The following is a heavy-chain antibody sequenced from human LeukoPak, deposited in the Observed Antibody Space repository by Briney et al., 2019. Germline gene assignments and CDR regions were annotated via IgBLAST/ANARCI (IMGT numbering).Heavy chain of an antibody. V-gene: IGHV3-11*01. CDR1: GFTFSDYY. Sequence: PGGSLRLSCTASGFTFSDYYMSWIRQVPDKGLEWLSYITTTGSSTYYADSVKGRFTISRDNAKNSLYLQMNSLRADDTAVYYCVRDPTTHLPSANFRWGQGTLVTVSS. J-gene: IGHJ4*02. CDR2: ITTTGSST. D-gene: IGHD2-2*01. CDR3: VRDPTTHLPSANFR.